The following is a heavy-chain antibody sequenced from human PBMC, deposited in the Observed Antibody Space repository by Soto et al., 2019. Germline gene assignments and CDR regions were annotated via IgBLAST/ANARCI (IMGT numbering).Heavy chain of an antibody. Sequence: GGSLRLSCAASGFTFSSYSMNWVRQAPGKGLEWVSSISSSSSYIYYADSVKGRFTISRDNAKNSLYLQMNSLRAEDTAVYYWARFYSSTATYYYYMDVGGKGTTVPVS. J-gene: IGHJ6*03. D-gene: IGHD6-19*01. V-gene: IGHV3-21*01. CDR3: ARFYSSTATYYYYMDV. CDR2: ISSSSSYI. CDR1: GFTFSSYS.